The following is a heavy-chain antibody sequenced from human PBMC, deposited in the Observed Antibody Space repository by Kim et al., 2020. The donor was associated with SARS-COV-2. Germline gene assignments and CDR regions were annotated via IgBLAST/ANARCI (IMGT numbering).Heavy chain of an antibody. CDR1: GFTFSDYY. J-gene: IGHJ5*02. V-gene: IGHV3-11*04. Sequence: GGSLRLSCAASGFTFSDYYMSWIRQAPGKGLEWVSYISSSGSTIYYADSVKGRFTISRDNAKNSLYLQMNSLRAEDTAVYYCARDACSGGSCYSSWFDPWDQTTLVTVSS. D-gene: IGHD2-15*01. CDR2: ISSSGSTI. CDR3: ARDACSGGSCYSSWFDP.